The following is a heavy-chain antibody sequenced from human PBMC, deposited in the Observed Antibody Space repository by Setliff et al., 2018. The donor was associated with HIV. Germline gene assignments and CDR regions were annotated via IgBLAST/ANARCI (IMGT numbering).Heavy chain of an antibody. J-gene: IGHJ4*02. CDR3: ASQPAYSTDWYPPGYFDH. CDR2: TYYSGRT. Sequence: PSETLSLTCAVYGGSFSSYYWSWIRQPPGKGLEWIGYTYYSGRTNYNPSLKSRVTISVDTSRNQFSLKLSSVTAADTAVYYCASQPAYSTDWYPPGYFDHWGQGTLVTVSS. CDR1: GGSFSSYY. V-gene: IGHV4-59*08. D-gene: IGHD6-19*01.